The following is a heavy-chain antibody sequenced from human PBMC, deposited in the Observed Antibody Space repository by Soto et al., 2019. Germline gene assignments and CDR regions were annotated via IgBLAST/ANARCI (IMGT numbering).Heavy chain of an antibody. J-gene: IGHJ4*02. Sequence: EVQLLESGGGLVQPGGSLRLSCAASGFTFSSYAMNWVRQALGKGLEWVSAISGSAATTHFAASVKGRFTISRDNSKNTLYLQMLSLRAEATAVYYCARDRSYYDSSGSYSPPYWGQGTLVTVS. CDR3: ARDRSYYDSSGSYSPPY. V-gene: IGHV3-23*01. CDR2: ISGSAATT. CDR1: GFTFSSYA. D-gene: IGHD3-22*01.